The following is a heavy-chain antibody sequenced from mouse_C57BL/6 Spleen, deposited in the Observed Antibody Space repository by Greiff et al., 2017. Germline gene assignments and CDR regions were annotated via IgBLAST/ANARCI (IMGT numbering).Heavy chain of an antibody. V-gene: IGHV1-15*01. CDR3: TRGVYDGTLRGFAY. CDR2: IDPETGGT. D-gene: IGHD2-3*01. Sequence: VKLVESGAELVRPGASVTLSCKASGYTFTDYEMHWVKQTPVHGLEWIGAIDPETGGTAYNQKFKGKAILTADKSSSTAYMELRSLTSEDSAVYYCTRGVYDGTLRGFAYWGQGTLVTVSA. CDR1: GYTFTDYE. J-gene: IGHJ3*01.